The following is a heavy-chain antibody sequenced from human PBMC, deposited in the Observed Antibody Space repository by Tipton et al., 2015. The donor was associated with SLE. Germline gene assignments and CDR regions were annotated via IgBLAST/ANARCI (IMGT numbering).Heavy chain of an antibody. Sequence: TLSLTCTVSGGSISSSSYYWGWIRQPPGKGLEWIGSIYYSGSTYYNPSLKSRVSMSTDTSKNQFSLKLNSVTAADTAVYYCARAKDWEDGFDIWGQGTMVTVS. CDR3: ARAKDWEDGFDI. CDR1: GGSISSSSYY. V-gene: IGHV4-39*07. D-gene: IGHD3/OR15-3a*01. J-gene: IGHJ3*02. CDR2: IYYSGST.